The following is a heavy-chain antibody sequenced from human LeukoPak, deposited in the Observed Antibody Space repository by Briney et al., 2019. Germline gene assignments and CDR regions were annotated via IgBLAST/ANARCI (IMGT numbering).Heavy chain of an antibody. D-gene: IGHD3-22*01. Sequence: GAPVKVSCKVSGYTLTEFSMHWVRQAPGKGLEWMGGFDPEDGETIYAQELQGRVTMTKDTSTDTAYMELSSLRSEDTAVYYCATWYYYDSSDYYLADYWGQGTLVTVSS. CDR2: FDPEDGET. V-gene: IGHV1-24*01. J-gene: IGHJ4*02. CDR1: GYTLTEFS. CDR3: ATWYYYDSSDYYLADY.